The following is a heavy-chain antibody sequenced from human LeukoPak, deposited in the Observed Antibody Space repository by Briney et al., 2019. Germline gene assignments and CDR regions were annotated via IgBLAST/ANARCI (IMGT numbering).Heavy chain of an antibody. V-gene: IGHV4-34*09. Sequence: SETLSLTCAVYGGSFSGYYWSWIRQPPGKGLEWIGEINHSGSTNYNPSLKSRVTISVDTSKNQFSLKLSSVTAADTAVYYCGRGGYGDPYYFDYWGQGTLVTVSS. CDR3: GRGGYGDPYYFDY. D-gene: IGHD4-17*01. CDR1: GGSFSGYY. CDR2: INHSGST. J-gene: IGHJ4*02.